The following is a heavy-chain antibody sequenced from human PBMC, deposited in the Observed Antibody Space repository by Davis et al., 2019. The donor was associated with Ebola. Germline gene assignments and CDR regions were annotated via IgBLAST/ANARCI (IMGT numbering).Heavy chain of an antibody. Sequence: GSLRLSCAVSGGSFSGYYWCWIWQRPGKGQEWNGELNHNGSTNYNPSLKSRVTISVDTSKNQFSLKLSSVTAADTAVYYCARLKIFGVVKNYYYGMDVWGQRTTVTVSS. CDR1: GGSFSGYY. J-gene: IGHJ6*02. V-gene: IGHV4-34*01. CDR3: ARLKIFGVVKNYYYGMDV. CDR2: LNHNGST. D-gene: IGHD3-3*01.